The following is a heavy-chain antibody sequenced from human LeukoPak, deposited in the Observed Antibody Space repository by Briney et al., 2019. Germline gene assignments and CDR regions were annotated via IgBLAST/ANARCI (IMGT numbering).Heavy chain of an antibody. CDR1: GFTFSSYA. J-gene: IGHJ3*02. V-gene: IGHV3-23*01. CDR3: AKDARSGIVVVTYAFDI. D-gene: IGHD3-22*01. CDR2: ISGSGGST. Sequence: GGSLRLSCAASGFTFSSYAMSWVRQAPGKGLEWVSAISGSGGSTYYADSVKGRFTISRDNSKNTLYLQMNSLRAEDTAVYYCAKDARSGIVVVTYAFDIWGQGTMVTVSS.